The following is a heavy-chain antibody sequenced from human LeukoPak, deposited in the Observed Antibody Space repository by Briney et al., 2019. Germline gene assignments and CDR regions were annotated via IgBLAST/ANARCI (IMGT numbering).Heavy chain of an antibody. J-gene: IGHJ4*02. CDR1: GFTFSSYW. V-gene: IGHV3-74*01. D-gene: IGHD3-22*01. CDR2: ISRDGTTT. CDR3: ASGGRYYDISGYSDF. Sequence: GGSLRLSCAASGFTFSSYWMHWVRQTPDKGLVWISRISRDGTTTYYADSVRGRFTISRDNAKNTLYLHMNSLRIEDTAVYFCASGGRYYDISGYSDFWGQGTLVTVSS.